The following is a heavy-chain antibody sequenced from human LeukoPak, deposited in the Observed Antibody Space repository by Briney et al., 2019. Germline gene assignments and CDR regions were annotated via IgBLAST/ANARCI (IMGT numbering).Heavy chain of an antibody. Sequence: GGSLRLSCAASGFTFSNSVMSWVRQAPGKGLEWVTSINDSGGSAYYADSVKGRFTISRDNSKNTLYLQMNSLRAEDTAVYYCARGVSGWPCGLDYWGKGALVTVSS. CDR2: INDSGGSA. CDR1: GFTFSNSV. J-gene: IGHJ4*02. V-gene: IGHV3-23*01. CDR3: ARGVSGWPCGLDY. D-gene: IGHD6-19*01.